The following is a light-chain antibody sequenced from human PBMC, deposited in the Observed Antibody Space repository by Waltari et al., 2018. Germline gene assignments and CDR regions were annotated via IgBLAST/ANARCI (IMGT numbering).Light chain of an antibody. CDR3: AAWDDTLNGL. Sequence: QSVLTQPPSASGTPGQTVTISCSGSNSNTGGNTVNWYQHLPGAAPKLIIYSNNQRPSGVPDRFSGSKSGTSASLAISGLQSEDEADYYRAAWDDTLNGLFGGGTKLTVL. CDR2: SNN. CDR1: NSNTGGNT. J-gene: IGLJ2*01. V-gene: IGLV1-44*01.